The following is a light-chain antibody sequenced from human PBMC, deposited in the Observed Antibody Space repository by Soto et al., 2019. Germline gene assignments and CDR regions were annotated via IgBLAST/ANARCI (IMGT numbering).Light chain of an antibody. Sequence: QSALTQPASVSGSTGQSITISCTGTRSDVGGYNYVYWHQQHPGKAPKLMIYDVTNRPSGVSDRFSGSKSGNTASLTISGLQAEDEADYYCSSYTSSSTYVFGAGTKVTVL. CDR1: RSDVGGYNY. CDR2: DVT. V-gene: IGLV2-14*01. CDR3: SSYTSSSTYV. J-gene: IGLJ1*01.